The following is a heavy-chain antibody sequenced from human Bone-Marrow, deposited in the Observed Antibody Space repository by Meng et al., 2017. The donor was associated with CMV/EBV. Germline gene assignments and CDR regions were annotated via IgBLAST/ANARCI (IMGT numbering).Heavy chain of an antibody. Sequence: KVSCKVSGYSFTSYWIGWVRQMPGKGLEWMGIIYPGDSDTRYSPSFQGQVTISADKSISTAYLQWSSLKASDTAMYYCARQKVVPAAPDYWGQGTLVTVSS. CDR3: ARQKVVPAAPDY. CDR1: GYSFTSYW. CDR2: IYPGDSDT. V-gene: IGHV5-51*01. J-gene: IGHJ4*02. D-gene: IGHD2-2*01.